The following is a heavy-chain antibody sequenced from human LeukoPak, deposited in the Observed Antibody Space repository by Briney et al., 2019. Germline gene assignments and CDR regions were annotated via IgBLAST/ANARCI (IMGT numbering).Heavy chain of an antibody. CDR2: ISSSSSTI. CDR3: ARGRGLPVRPPNEGFLDY. V-gene: IGHV3-48*04. CDR1: GFTFSSYS. J-gene: IGHJ4*02. Sequence: GRSLRLSCAASGFTFSSYSMNWVRQAPGKGLEWVSYISSSSSTIYYADSVKGRFTISRDNAKNSLYLQMNSLRAEDTAVYYCARGRGLPVRPPNEGFLDYWGRGTLVTVSS. D-gene: IGHD6-6*01.